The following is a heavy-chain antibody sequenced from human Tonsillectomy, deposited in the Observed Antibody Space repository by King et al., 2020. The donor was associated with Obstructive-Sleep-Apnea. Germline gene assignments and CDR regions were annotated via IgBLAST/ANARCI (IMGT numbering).Heavy chain of an antibody. CDR2: IYSGDNTHSGGST. CDR1: GLTVRSNY. J-gene: IGHJ4*02. Sequence: VQLVESGGGLVQPGGSRRLSCAASGLTVRSNYMSWVRQAPGKGLEWVSVIYSGDNTHSGGSTFYADSVKGRFTISRDNSKNTLYLQMNSLRAEDTAVYYCAGDIWTGGSSLGYYFDYWGQGALVTVSS. V-gene: IGHV3-23*03. CDR3: AGDIWTGGSSLGYYFDY. D-gene: IGHD3/OR15-3a*01.